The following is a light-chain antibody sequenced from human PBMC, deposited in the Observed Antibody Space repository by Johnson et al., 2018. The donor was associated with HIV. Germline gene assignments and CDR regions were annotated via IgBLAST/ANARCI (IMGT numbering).Light chain of an antibody. CDR2: ENN. J-gene: IGLJ1*01. Sequence: QSVLTQPPSVSAAPGQKVTISCSGSSSNIGNNFVSWYQQFPGTAPKLLIYENNKRPSGIPDRFSGSTSGPSATLGITGLQTGDEADYYCGTWDSSLSAHVFGTGTKVTVL. V-gene: IGLV1-51*02. CDR3: GTWDSSLSAHV. CDR1: SSNIGNNF.